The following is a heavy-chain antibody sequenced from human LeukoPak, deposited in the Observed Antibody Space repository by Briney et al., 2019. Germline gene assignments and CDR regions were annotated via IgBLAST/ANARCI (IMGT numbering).Heavy chain of an antibody. CDR2: IKHDGSEKQDGSEK. V-gene: IGHV3-7*01. D-gene: IGHD3-10*01. J-gene: IGHJ6*03. CDR1: GFTFSQYW. CDR3: ARSGRGVDSFCFYMDV. Sequence: GGSLRLSCAASGFTFSQYWMSWVRQAPGKGLEWVANIKHDGSEKQDGSEKNYVDSVKGRFTISRDNAKNSLYLQMNSLRAEDTAVYYCARSGRGVDSFCFYMDVWGKGTTVTVSS.